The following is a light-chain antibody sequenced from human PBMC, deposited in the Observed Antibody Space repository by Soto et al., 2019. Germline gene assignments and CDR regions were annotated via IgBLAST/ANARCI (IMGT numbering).Light chain of an antibody. J-gene: IGKJ2*01. CDR3: QQFGNSPMYT. Sequence: EIVLTQSPDTLSLSPGERATLSCKASQSVSTTFLAWYQQKPGQPPRLLIYGASSRAPGIPDRFSGNGSGTDFTLTVSSLEPEDFAVYYCQQFGNSPMYTFGQGTKLEIK. CDR1: QSVSTTF. CDR2: GAS. V-gene: IGKV3-20*01.